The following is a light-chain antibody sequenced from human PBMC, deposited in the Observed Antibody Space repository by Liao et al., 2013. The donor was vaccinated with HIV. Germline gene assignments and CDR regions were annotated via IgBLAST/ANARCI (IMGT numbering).Light chain of an antibody. J-gene: IGLJ1*01. CDR2: YDN. CDR1: NIGTKS. CDR3: QVWDSGSDSYV. Sequence: SYELTQPPSVSVAPGQTARIACGGNNIGTKSVHWYQQRPGQAPVLFISYDNDRPSGIPERFSGSNSGNTATLTISGVEAEDEADYYCQVWDSGSDSYVFGSGTKVTVL. V-gene: IGLV3-21*04.